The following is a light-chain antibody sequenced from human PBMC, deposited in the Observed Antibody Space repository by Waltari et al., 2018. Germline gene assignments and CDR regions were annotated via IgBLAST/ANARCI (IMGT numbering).Light chain of an antibody. CDR3: QQYIATPFT. CDR2: WAS. Sequence: DFVMTQSPDSLSVSLGERATINCKSSQSVLSNSDNENYLAWYQQKPGQPPKVLIYWASTRESGVPDRFSGSGSVTDFTLAISSLQAEDVAVYYCQQYIATPFTFGPGTRVDI. J-gene: IGKJ3*01. CDR1: QSVLSNSDNENY. V-gene: IGKV4-1*01.